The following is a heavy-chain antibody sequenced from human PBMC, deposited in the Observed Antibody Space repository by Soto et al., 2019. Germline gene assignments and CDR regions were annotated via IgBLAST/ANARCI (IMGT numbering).Heavy chain of an antibody. CDR1: GYTFTSYD. CDR3: ARGCSSTSCYPIGFGDYYYGMDV. J-gene: IGHJ6*02. Sequence: QVQLVQSGAEVKKPGASVKVSCKASGYTFTSYDINWVRQATGQGLEWMGWMNPNSGNTGYAQKYQGRVTMTRNTSKSTAYMELSSLRSEDTAVYYCARGCSSTSCYPIGFGDYYYGMDVWGQGTTVTVSS. CDR2: MNPNSGNT. D-gene: IGHD2-2*01. V-gene: IGHV1-8*01.